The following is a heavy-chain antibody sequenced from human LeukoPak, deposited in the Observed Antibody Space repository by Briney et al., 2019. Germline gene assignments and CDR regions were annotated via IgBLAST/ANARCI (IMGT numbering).Heavy chain of an antibody. CDR2: IYPGDSDT. J-gene: IGHJ6*02. CDR3: ASRSHDYGVSYYYYGIDV. CDR1: GYNFIRYW. D-gene: IGHD4-17*01. Sequence: GESLQISCQGSGYNFIRYWIGWVRPLPGKGLEWMGIIYPGDSDTRYSPSFQGQVTISADKSISTAYLQWSSLKASDTAMYYCASRSHDYGVSYYYYGIDVWGQGTTVTVSS. V-gene: IGHV5-51*01.